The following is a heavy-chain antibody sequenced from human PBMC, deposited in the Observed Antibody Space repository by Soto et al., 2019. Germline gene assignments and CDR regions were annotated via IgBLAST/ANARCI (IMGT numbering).Heavy chain of an antibody. D-gene: IGHD3-22*01. CDR3: ARAHYYDSSGLFFEY. J-gene: IGHJ4*02. CDR1: GFTFSSHG. CDR2: IWYDGSNK. Sequence: GGSLRLSCAASGFTFSSHGMHWVRQAPGKGLEWVAVIWYDGSNKYYADSVKGRFTISRDNSKNTLYLQMNSLRAEDTAVYYCARAHYYDSSGLFFEYWGQGTRVTVSS. V-gene: IGHV3-33*01.